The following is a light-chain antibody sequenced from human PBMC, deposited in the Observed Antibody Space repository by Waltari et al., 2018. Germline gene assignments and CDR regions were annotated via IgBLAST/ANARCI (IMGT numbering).Light chain of an antibody. CDR1: QRSGNS. CDR2: TAS. Sequence: DIQMPQSQPSLSASVGDRVTITCRASQRSGNSVAWYQQKPGKAPKPLLSTASKLESGVPSRFSGSGSGTEYTLTISSLQPEDFATYYCQQYYSIALDFGGGTKVEIK. V-gene: IGKV1-NL1*01. CDR3: QQYYSIALD. J-gene: IGKJ4*01.